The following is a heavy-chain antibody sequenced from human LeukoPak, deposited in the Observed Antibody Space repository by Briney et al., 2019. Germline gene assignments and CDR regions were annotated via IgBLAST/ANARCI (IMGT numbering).Heavy chain of an antibody. J-gene: IGHJ6*03. Sequence: GGSLRLSCAASGFTLSNNYVSWVRQAPRKGLEWVSVIYRGGGTAYADSVTGRFTISRDNSKNTGYLQMNSLRAEHTAVYYCAKGGRLAARGYYYCMDVWGKGTTVTVSS. CDR1: GFTLSNNY. D-gene: IGHD6-6*01. CDR3: AKGGRLAARGYYYCMDV. CDR2: IYRGGGT. V-gene: IGHV3-66*01.